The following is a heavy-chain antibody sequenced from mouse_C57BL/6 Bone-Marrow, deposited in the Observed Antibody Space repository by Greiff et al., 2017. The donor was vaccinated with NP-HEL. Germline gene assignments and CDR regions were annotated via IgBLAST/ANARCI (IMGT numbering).Heavy chain of an antibody. CDR3: ARSPITTVVKYYAMDY. CDR2: IDPNSGGT. D-gene: IGHD1-1*01. J-gene: IGHJ4*01. CDR1: GYTFTSYW. Sequence: QVQLQQPGAELVKPGASVKLSCKASGYTFTSYWMHWVKQRPGRGLEWIGRIDPNSGGTKYNEKFKSKATLTVDKPSSTAYMQLSSLASEDSAVYYCARSPITTVVKYYAMDYWGQGTSVTVSS. V-gene: IGHV1-72*01.